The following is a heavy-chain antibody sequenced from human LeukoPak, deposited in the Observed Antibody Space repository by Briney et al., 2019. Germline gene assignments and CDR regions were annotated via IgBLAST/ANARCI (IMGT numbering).Heavy chain of an antibody. D-gene: IGHD3-3*01. CDR2: INTNTGSP. Sequence: ASVKVSCKASGYIFTSYAMHWVRQAPGQGPEWMGRINTNTGSPTYARGFTGRFVFSLDTSVSTAYLQISSLKAEDSAVYYCAPFDYGDYWGQGTLVTVSS. J-gene: IGHJ4*02. CDR3: APFDYGDY. V-gene: IGHV7-4-1*02. CDR1: GYIFTSYA.